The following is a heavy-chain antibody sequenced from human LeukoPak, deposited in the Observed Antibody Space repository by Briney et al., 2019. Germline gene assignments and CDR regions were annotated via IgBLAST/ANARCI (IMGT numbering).Heavy chain of an antibody. CDR3: GKAMDY. Sequence: PGGSLRLSCIASGFTFTSHWMHWVRQAPGKGLEWVANIKQDGSEKYYVDSVKGRFTISRDNAKNSLYLQMNSLRVEDTAVYYCGKAMDYWGQGTLVTVSS. CDR1: GFTFTSHW. CDR2: IKQDGSEK. V-gene: IGHV3-7*03. J-gene: IGHJ4*02.